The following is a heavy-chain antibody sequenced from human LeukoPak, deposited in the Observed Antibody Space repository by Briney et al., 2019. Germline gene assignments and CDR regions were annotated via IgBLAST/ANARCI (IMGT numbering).Heavy chain of an antibody. CDR1: GGSIRSASYY. CDR2: IYYSGSV. Sequence: PSETLSLTCTVSGGSIRSASYYWGWVRQPPGKGGEWIGSIYYSGSVNYNLSLKSRVTISVDTSKNQLSLRLTSVTAADTAVYYCARRGGDSYGYDYWGQGTLVTVSS. V-gene: IGHV4-39*01. D-gene: IGHD5-18*01. CDR3: ARRGGDSYGYDY. J-gene: IGHJ4*02.